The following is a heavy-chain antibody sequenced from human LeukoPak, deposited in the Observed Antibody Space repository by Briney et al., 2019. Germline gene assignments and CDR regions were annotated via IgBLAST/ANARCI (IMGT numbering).Heavy chain of an antibody. J-gene: IGHJ3*02. CDR3: ARQEMNHYAFDI. Sequence: SETLSLTCTVSGGSISSSSYYWGWIRQPPGKGLEWIGSIYYSGSTYYNPSLKSRVTISVDTSKDQFSLKLSSVTAADTAVYYCARQEMNHYAFDIWGQGTMVTVSS. D-gene: IGHD3-10*01. CDR2: IYYSGST. V-gene: IGHV4-39*01. CDR1: GGSISSSSYY.